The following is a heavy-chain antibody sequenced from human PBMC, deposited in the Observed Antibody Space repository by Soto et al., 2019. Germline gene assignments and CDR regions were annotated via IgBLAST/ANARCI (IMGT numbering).Heavy chain of an antibody. Sequence: EVQLVESGGGLVKPGGSLRLSCAASGFTFSSYSMNWVRQAPGKGLEWVSSISSSSSYIYYADSVKGRFTISRDNAKNSLYLQMNSLRAEDTAVYYCAGDSVSSDDAFDIWGQGTMVTVSS. J-gene: IGHJ3*02. V-gene: IGHV3-21*01. CDR3: AGDSVSSDDAFDI. CDR1: GFTFSSYS. D-gene: IGHD1-20*01. CDR2: ISSSSSYI.